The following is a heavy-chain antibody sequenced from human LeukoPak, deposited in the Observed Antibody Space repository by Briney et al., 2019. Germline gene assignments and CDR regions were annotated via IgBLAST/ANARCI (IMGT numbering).Heavy chain of an antibody. Sequence: PGGSLRLSCAASGLSFKDAWMSWVRLAPGKGLEWVGRIKSRTDGGTTDYGAPVKGRFTISRDDSKNTLYLQMNTLKTEDTAVYYCTTGAMVRGVRDYWGQGTLVTVSS. CDR3: TTGAMVRGVRDY. CDR2: IKSRTDGGTT. D-gene: IGHD3-10*01. CDR1: GLSFKDAW. V-gene: IGHV3-15*01. J-gene: IGHJ4*02.